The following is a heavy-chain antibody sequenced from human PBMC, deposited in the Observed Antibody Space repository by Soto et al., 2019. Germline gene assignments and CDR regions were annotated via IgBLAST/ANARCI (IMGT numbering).Heavy chain of an antibody. CDR2: IGGSGGGT. CDR1: GFTFSNYA. CDR3: AKPPDYYALDV. V-gene: IGHV3-23*01. J-gene: IGHJ6*02. Sequence: PGGSLRLSCAASGFTFSNYAMSWARQAPGKGLEWVSAIGGSGGGTYYADSVKGRFTISRDDSRNTLYLQMNSLRADDTAVYYCAKPPDYYALDVWGQGTTVTVSS.